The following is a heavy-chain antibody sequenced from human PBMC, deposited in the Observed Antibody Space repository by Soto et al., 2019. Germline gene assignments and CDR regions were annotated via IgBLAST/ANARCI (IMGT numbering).Heavy chain of an antibody. CDR2: IIPIFGTV. CDR3: ARHSRLGYCSGGSCYHYYYGMDV. D-gene: IGHD2-15*01. J-gene: IGHJ6*02. CDR1: GGTFSSYA. V-gene: IGHV1-69*06. Sequence: SVKVSCKASGGTFSSYAISWVRQAPGQGLEWMGGIIPIFGTVNYAQKFQGRVTITADKSTSTAYMELSSLRSEDTAVYYCARHSRLGYCSGGSCYHYYYGMDVWGQGTTVTVSS.